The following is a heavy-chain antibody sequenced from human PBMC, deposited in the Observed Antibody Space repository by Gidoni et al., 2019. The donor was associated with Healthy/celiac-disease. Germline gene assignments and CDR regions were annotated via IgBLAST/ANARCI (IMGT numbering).Heavy chain of an antibody. CDR3: AKALLWFGELLYSGFDY. D-gene: IGHD3-10*01. J-gene: IGHJ4*02. V-gene: IGHV3-9*01. CDR1: GFTFDDYA. CDR2: ISWNSGSI. Sequence: VQLVESGGGLVQPGRSLRLSCAASGFTFDDYAMHWVRQAPGKGLEWVSGISWNSGSIGYADSVKGRFTISRDNAKNSLYLQMNSLRAEDTALYYCAKALLWFGELLYSGFDYWGQGTLVTVSS.